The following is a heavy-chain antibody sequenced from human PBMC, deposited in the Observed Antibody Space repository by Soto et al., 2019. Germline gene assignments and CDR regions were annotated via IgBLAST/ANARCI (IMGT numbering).Heavy chain of an antibody. D-gene: IGHD5-12*01. Sequence: PSETLSLTCTVPGGSITRGGYYWSWIRQHPGKGLEWIGYIYNSGTTYYNPSLKSRVTISVDTSKNQFSLKLSSVTAADTAVYYCARAYGGYADYWGQGALVTVSS. CDR2: IYNSGTT. CDR1: GGSITRGGYY. CDR3: ARAYGGYADY. V-gene: IGHV4-31*03. J-gene: IGHJ4*02.